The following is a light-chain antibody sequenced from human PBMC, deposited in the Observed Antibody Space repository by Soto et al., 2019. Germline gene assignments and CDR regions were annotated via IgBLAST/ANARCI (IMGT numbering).Light chain of an antibody. Sequence: DIQMTQSPSSLSASVGDRVTITCRASQDIRDDLRWFQQKPGKAPNLLIYAAFRLQSGVPSRFSGSGYGTEFNLTISSLQPEDSATYFCLQHNSYPRTFGQGTKVEVK. CDR1: QDIRDD. CDR2: AAF. V-gene: IGKV1-17*01. CDR3: LQHNSYPRT. J-gene: IGKJ1*01.